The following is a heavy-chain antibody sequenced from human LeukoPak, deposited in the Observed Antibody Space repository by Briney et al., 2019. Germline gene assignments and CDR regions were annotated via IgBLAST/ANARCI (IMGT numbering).Heavy chain of an antibody. J-gene: IGHJ4*02. CDR1: GFTVSSNY. D-gene: IGHD2-2*01. V-gene: IGHV3-22*01. CDR3: TTWPAAHLKFDY. Sequence: GGSLRLSCAASGFTVSSNYMSWVRQAPGKGLEWVGFIRNKAYGATPEYAASLKGRFTISRDDSNSIAYLQMNSLKTEDTAVYYCTTWPAAHLKFDYWGQGTLVTVSS. CDR2: IRNKAYGATP.